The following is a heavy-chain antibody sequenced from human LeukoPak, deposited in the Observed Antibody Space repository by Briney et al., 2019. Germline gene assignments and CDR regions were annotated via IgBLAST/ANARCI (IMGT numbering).Heavy chain of an antibody. CDR3: ATVSGTSSILY. J-gene: IGHJ4*02. V-gene: IGHV4-59*01. Sequence: SETLSLTCTVSGGSIRNYYWSWIRQPPGKGLEWLGYAYYTGTSKYNLSLKSRLNISVDTSKNQFSLRLTSVTAADTAVYYCATVSGTSSILYWGQGTLVIVSS. CDR2: AYYTGTS. D-gene: IGHD2-2*01. CDR1: GGSIRNYY.